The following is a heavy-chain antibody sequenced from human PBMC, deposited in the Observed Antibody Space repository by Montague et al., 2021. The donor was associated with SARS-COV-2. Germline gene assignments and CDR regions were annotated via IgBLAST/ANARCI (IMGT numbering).Heavy chain of an antibody. CDR2: INHSGST. CDR3: ARAAAVAGNDY. V-gene: IGHV4-34*01. J-gene: IGHJ4*02. Sequence: SETLSLTCAVYGGSFSCYYWSWIRQPPVNGLDWIGEINHSGSTNYNPSLKSRVTISVNTSKNQFSLKLSSVTGSDTAVYYCARAAAVAGNDYWGQGTRGTVSS. CDR1: GGSFSCYY. D-gene: IGHD6-19*01.